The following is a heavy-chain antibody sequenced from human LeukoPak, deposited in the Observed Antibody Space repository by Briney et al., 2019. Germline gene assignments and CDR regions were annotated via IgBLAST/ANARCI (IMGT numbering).Heavy chain of an antibody. CDR3: ARAYSGYDSPVY. Sequence: GGSLRLSCAASGFTFSSHWTSWVRQTPGKGLEWVSVIYSGGSTYYAGSVKGRFTISRDNSKNTLYLQMNSLRAEDTAVYYCARAYSGYDSPVYWGQGTLVTVSS. V-gene: IGHV3-53*01. CDR2: IYSGGST. CDR1: GFTFSSHW. J-gene: IGHJ4*02. D-gene: IGHD5-12*01.